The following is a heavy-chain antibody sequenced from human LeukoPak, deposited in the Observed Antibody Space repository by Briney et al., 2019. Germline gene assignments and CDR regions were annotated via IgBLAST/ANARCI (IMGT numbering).Heavy chain of an antibody. J-gene: IGHJ4*02. CDR1: GDSISLYY. CDR3: ARHVWLQPFDY. V-gene: IGHV4-59*08. CDR2: IYYSGST. D-gene: IGHD3-9*01. Sequence: SETLSLTCTVSGDSISLYYWSWIRQPPGKGLEWIGYIYYSGSTNYNPSLKSRVTISVDTSKNQFSLKLSSVTAADTAVYYCARHVWLQPFDYWGQGTLVTVSS.